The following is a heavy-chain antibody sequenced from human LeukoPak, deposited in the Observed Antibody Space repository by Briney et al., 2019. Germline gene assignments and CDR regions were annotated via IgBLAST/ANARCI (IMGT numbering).Heavy chain of an antibody. J-gene: IGHJ3*02. CDR2: MNGDGTST. CDR1: GFILTTYW. Sequence: GGSLRLSCEASGFILTTYWVHWIRQAPGKGLEWVSRMNGDGTSTSSADSVKGRFSITRDNTKNTLYMQMNSLRVEDTAVYDCVTLSWAVAEHDFDIWGQGTLVIVSS. V-gene: IGHV3-74*01. D-gene: IGHD6-19*01. CDR3: VTLSWAVAEHDFDI.